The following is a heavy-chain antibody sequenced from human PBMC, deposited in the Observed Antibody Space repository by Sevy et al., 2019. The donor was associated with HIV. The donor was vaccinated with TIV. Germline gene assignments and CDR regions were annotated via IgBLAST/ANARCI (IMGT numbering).Heavy chain of an antibody. V-gene: IGHV4-59*08. D-gene: IGHD1-26*01. Sequence: SATLSLSPPLSCGCITSLYWNSIPQPPGHGLQWITNIYYNGHINYNPSLKSRVTLSLDTSKNQFSLRLSSVTAADTAMYYCAGENAWGRGYSWGQGTLVTVSS. CDR3: AGENAWGRGYS. CDR1: CGCITSLY. J-gene: IGHJ4*02. CDR2: IYYNGHI.